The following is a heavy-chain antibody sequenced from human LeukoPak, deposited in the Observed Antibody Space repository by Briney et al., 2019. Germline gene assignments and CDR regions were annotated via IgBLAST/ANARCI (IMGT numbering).Heavy chain of an antibody. J-gene: IGHJ4*02. D-gene: IGHD6-19*01. CDR3: AKDPDSGWRPRLGDY. Sequence: GGSLRLSRAASGFTFSSYGMHWVRQAPGKGLEWVAVISYDGSNKYYADSVKGRFTISRDNSKNTLYLQMNSLRAEDTAVYYCAKDPDSGWRPRLGDYWGQGTLVTVSS. CDR2: ISYDGSNK. V-gene: IGHV3-30*18. CDR1: GFTFSSYG.